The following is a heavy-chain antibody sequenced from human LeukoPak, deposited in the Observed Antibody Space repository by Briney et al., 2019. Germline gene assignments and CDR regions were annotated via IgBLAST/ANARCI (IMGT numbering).Heavy chain of an antibody. V-gene: IGHV4-39*01. CDR1: GVSISSSSYY. D-gene: IGHD3-3*01. CDR3: ARHMADFRD. J-gene: IGHJ4*02. Sequence: SETLSLTCTVSGVSISSSSYYWGWIRQPPGKGLEWIASIYYSGSTYYNPSFKSRVTVSVDTSKNQFSLKLSSVTAADTAVYYCARHMADFRDWGQGTLVTVSS. CDR2: IYYSGST.